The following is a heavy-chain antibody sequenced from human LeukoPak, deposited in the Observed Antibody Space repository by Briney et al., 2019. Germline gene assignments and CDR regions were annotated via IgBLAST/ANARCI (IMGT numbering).Heavy chain of an antibody. Sequence: ASVKVSCKASGYTFTGYYMHWVRQAPGQGLEWMGRINPNSGGTNYAQKFQGRVTMTRDTSISTAYMELSRLRSDDTAVYYCARRVVVAAPFDLWGRGTLVTVSS. CDR2: INPNSGGT. J-gene: IGHJ2*01. CDR1: GYTFTGYY. V-gene: IGHV1-2*02. CDR3: ARRVVVAAPFDL. D-gene: IGHD2-15*01.